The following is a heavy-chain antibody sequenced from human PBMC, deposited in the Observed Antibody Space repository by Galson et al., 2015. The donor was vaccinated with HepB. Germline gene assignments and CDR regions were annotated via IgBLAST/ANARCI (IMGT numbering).Heavy chain of an antibody. Sequence: SLRLSCAASGFTFSTYGMSWVRQAPGKGLEWVSSISHSGRRTYYTDAVKGRFTISRDNSRDTLYLQMDSLRVEDTAVYFCAKDPHYFESSGTYFTPHYFDYWGQGTPVTVSS. D-gene: IGHD3-22*01. J-gene: IGHJ4*02. V-gene: IGHV3-23*01. CDR2: ISHSGRRT. CDR1: GFTFSTYG. CDR3: AKDPHYFESSGTYFTPHYFDY.